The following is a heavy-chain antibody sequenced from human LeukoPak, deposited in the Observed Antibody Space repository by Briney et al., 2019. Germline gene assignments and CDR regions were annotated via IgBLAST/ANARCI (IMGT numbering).Heavy chain of an antibody. V-gene: IGHV4-39*07. CDR2: IYYSGST. J-gene: IGHJ4*02. Sequence: SETLSLTCTVSGGSISSSSYYWGWIRQPPGKGLEWIGSIYYSGSTYYNPSLKSRVTISVDTSKNQFSLKLSSVTAADTAVYYCARSTYSSGFFGVFYHDYWGQGTLVTVSS. CDR3: ARSTYSSGFFGVFYHDY. D-gene: IGHD3-22*01. CDR1: GGSISSSSYY.